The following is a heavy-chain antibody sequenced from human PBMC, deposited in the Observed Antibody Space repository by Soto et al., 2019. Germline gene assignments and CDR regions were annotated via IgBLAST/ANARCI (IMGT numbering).Heavy chain of an antibody. CDR3: AKNNGDYVSIFGY. J-gene: IGHJ4*02. Sequence: EVQLLESGGGLVQPGGSLRLSCAASGFTFSSYAMSWVRQAPGKGLEWVAAIRGSGGSTYYADSVKGRFTISRDNSKNKLYLQMNSRRAEGTAVYYCAKNNGDYVSIFGYWGQGTLVTGSS. D-gene: IGHD4-17*01. V-gene: IGHV3-23*01. CDR2: IRGSGGST. CDR1: GFTFSSYA.